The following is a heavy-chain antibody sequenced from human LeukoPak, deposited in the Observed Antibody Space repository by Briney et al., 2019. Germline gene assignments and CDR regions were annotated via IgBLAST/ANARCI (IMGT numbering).Heavy chain of an antibody. CDR2: IYYSGST. J-gene: IGHJ4*02. V-gene: IGHV4-39*01. CDR3: ARQEDDAYYDSSGYNN. D-gene: IGHD3-22*01. CDR1: GGSISSSSYY. Sequence: PSEILSLTCTVSGGSISSSSYYWGWIRQPPGKGLEWIGSIYYSGSTYYNPSLKSRVTISVDTSKNQFSLKLSSVTAADTAVYYCARQEDDAYYDSSGYNNWGQGTLVTVSS.